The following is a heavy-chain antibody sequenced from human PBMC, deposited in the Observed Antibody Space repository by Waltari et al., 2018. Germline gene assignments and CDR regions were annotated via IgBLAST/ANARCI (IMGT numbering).Heavy chain of an antibody. Sequence: LVESGGGVVQPGRRTRLSCMASGLNFSAYTMHWVRQSPGKGLEWVAAVSYDGRDEYYGGSVAGRFSVSRDNFLNTVYLEMNSLTGDDTAMYYCARRTVVVGLNAFDVWGRGTMVTVSS. CDR2: VSYDGRDE. D-gene: IGHD2-21*01. J-gene: IGHJ3*01. CDR3: ARRTVVVGLNAFDV. V-gene: IGHV3-30*03. CDR1: GLNFSAYT.